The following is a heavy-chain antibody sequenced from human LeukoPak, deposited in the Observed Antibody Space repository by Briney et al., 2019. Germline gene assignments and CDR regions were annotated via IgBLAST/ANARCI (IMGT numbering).Heavy chain of an antibody. J-gene: IGHJ4*02. V-gene: IGHV4-39*02. CDR1: GGSISNSTYY. Sequence: PSETLSLTCSVSGGSISNSTYYWGWIRQPPGKGLEWIGSVYYGRSPYYNPSLESRATISVDTSKNHFSLKMSSVTAADTAVYYCARSSGTGTFSYWGQGTLVTVSS. CDR2: VYYGRSP. D-gene: IGHD6-25*01. CDR3: ARSSGTGTFSY.